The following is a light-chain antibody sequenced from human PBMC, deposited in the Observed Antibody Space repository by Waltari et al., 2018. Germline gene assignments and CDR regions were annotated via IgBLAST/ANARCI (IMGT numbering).Light chain of an antibody. CDR2: VNSDGSH. V-gene: IGLV4-69*01. Sequence: QLLLTQSPSASASLGASVKLTCTLSSGHSSYTIAWHHQQPEKGPRELKKVNSDGSHSKGDGIPDRFSGSSSGAERYLTISSLQSEDEADYYCQTWGTGIHVVFGGGTKLTVL. CDR3: QTWGTGIHVV. J-gene: IGLJ2*01. CDR1: SGHSSYT.